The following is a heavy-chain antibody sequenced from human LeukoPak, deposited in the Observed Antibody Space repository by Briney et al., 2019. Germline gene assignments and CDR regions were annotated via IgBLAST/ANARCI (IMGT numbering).Heavy chain of an antibody. CDR1: GFTFSSYE. CDR2: ISSSGSTI. V-gene: IGHV3-48*03. J-gene: IGHJ3*02. Sequence: GGSLRLSCAASGFTFSSYEIHWVRQAPGKGLEWLSYISSSGSTIKYADSVKGRFTISRDNAKNSLFLQMNSLRAEDTAVYYCARDLNWAFDIWGQGTMVTVSS. CDR3: ARDLNWAFDI.